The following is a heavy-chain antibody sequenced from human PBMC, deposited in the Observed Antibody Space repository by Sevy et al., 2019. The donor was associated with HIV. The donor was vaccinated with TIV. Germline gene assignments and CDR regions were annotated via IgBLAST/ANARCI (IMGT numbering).Heavy chain of an antibody. Sequence: SETLSLTCAVSGGSICSSSYYWGWIRQPPGKGLEWIGSIYYSGSTYYNPSLKSRVTISVDTSKNQFSLKLSSVTAADTAVYYCARHGEDYSNYVGRWFDPWGQGTLVTVSS. D-gene: IGHD4-4*01. CDR2: IYYSGST. CDR1: GGSICSSSYY. J-gene: IGHJ5*02. V-gene: IGHV4-39*01. CDR3: ARHGEDYSNYVGRWFDP.